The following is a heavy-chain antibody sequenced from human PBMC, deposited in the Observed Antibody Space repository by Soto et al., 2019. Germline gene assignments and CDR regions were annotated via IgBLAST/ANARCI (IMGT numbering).Heavy chain of an antibody. CDR1: GYTFTSYG. CDR2: ISAYNGNT. CDR3: ARANGIYAWVAAAGKFTDYYMDV. J-gene: IGHJ6*03. V-gene: IGHV1-18*01. D-gene: IGHD6-13*01. Sequence: GASVKVSCTASGYTFTSYGISWVRQAPGQGLEWMGWISAYNGNTNYAQKLQGRVTMTTDTSTSTAYMELRSLRSDDTAVYYCARANGIYAWVAAAGKFTDYYMDVWGKGTTVTVSS.